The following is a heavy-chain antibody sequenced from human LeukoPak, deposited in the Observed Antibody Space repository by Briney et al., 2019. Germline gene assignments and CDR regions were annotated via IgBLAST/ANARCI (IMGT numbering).Heavy chain of an antibody. CDR2: IYYSGST. Sequence: SETLSLTCAVYGGSFSSYYWGWIRQPPGKGLEWIGSIYYSGSTYYNPSLKSRVTISVDTSKNQFSLKLSSVTAADTAVYYCAGGGAMVRGEYAFDIWGQGTMVTVSS. D-gene: IGHD3-10*01. CDR3: AGGGAMVRGEYAFDI. J-gene: IGHJ3*02. CDR1: GGSFSSYY. V-gene: IGHV4-39*07.